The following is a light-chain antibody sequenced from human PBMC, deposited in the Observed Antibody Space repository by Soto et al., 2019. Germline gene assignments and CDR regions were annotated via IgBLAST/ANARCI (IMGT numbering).Light chain of an antibody. J-gene: IGLJ3*02. CDR2: GNN. CDR3: AVWDDSLSGVV. V-gene: IGLV1-47*01. Sequence: QSLLTQPPSASGTPGQTVTISSSGSSSNIGTNYVFWYQQLPGTAPKLLIYGNNQRPSGVPDRFSGSRSGTSASLAISGLRPEDEADYYCAVWDDSLSGVVFGGGTKLTVL. CDR1: SSNIGTNY.